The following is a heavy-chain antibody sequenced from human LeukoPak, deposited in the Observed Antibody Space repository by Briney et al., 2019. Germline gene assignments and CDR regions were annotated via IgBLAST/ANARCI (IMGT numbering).Heavy chain of an antibody. J-gene: IGHJ3*02. Sequence: SETLSLTCTVSGYSISSSYYWSWIRQPPGKGLEWIGYIYYSGSTNYNPSLKSRVTISVDTSKNQFSLKLSSVTAADTAVYYCARGDYYDSSGYFDAFDIWGQGTMVTVSS. CDR3: ARGDYYDSSGYFDAFDI. D-gene: IGHD3-22*01. CDR1: GYSISSSYY. V-gene: IGHV4-61*01. CDR2: IYYSGST.